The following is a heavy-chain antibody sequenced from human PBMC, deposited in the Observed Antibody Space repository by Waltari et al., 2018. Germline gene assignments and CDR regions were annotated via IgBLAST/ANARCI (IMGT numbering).Heavy chain of an antibody. J-gene: IGHJ5*02. V-gene: IGHV4-34*01. D-gene: IGHD2-2*01. CDR3: ARGSAGVVVLSA. CDR1: GGSFSGYY. Sequence: QVQLQQWGAGLLKPSETLSLTCAVYGGSFSGYYWSWIRQPPGKGLEWIGEINHSASTTYNPSLKSRVTISVDTSKNQFSLKLSSVTAADTAVYYCARGSAGVVVLSAWGQGTLVTVSS. CDR2: INHSAST.